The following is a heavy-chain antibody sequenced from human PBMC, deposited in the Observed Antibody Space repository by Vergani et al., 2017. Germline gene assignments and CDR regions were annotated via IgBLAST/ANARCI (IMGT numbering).Heavy chain of an antibody. Sequence: EVQLVESGGGLVQPGRSLRLSCAASGFTFDDYAMHWVRQAPGKGLEWVSGISWNSGSIGYADSVKGRFTISRDNAKNSLYLQMNSRRAEDTALYYCAKGGYYPTKDENYFDYWGQGTLVTVSS. CDR2: ISWNSGSI. J-gene: IGHJ4*02. CDR3: AKGGYYPTKDENYFDY. V-gene: IGHV3-9*01. CDR1: GFTFDDYA. D-gene: IGHD2/OR15-2a*01.